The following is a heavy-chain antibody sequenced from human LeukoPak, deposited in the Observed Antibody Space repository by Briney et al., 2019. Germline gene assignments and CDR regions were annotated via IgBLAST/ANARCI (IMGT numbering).Heavy chain of an antibody. J-gene: IGHJ4*02. D-gene: IGHD6-19*01. CDR1: GGSISRSSYH. CDR2: INYSGST. V-gene: IGHV4-39*01. CDR3: ARYRTIAVSSTGWSDY. Sequence: SETLSLTCTVSGGSISRSSYHWGGIRQPPGKGLEWIGNINYSGSTYYNPSLKSRVTISVDTSKNQFSLKLTSVTAADTALYYCARYRTIAVSSTGWSDYWGQGTLVTVSS.